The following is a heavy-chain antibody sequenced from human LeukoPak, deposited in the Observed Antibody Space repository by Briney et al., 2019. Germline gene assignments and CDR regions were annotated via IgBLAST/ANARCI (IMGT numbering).Heavy chain of an antibody. CDR3: TTERYTSSWYYDY. V-gene: IGHV3-15*01. CDR1: GVTFRNAW. J-gene: IGHJ4*02. D-gene: IGHD6-13*01. Sequence: GSLRLSPAASGVTFRNAWMSCGRQAPQRRHEWGGRIKSKTAGGTTDYPAPVKGRFTISRDDSKNTLFLQMNSLKIEDTAVYYCTTERYTSSWYYDYWGQGTLVTVSS. CDR2: IKSKTAGGTT.